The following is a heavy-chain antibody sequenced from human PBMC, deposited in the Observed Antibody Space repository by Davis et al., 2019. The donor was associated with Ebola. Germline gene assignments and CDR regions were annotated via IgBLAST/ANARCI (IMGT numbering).Heavy chain of an antibody. V-gene: IGHV1-69*13. D-gene: IGHD2-8*02. J-gene: IGHJ6*02. CDR2: IIPIFGTA. CDR1: VGTFSSYA. CDR3: TGGQGVTYYYGMDV. Sequence: SVTVSRKASVGTFSSYAISWVRPAPGQGLEWMGGIIPIFGTANYAQKFQGRVTITADESTSTAYMELSSLRSEDTAVYYCTGGQGVTYYYGMDVWGQGTTVTVSS.